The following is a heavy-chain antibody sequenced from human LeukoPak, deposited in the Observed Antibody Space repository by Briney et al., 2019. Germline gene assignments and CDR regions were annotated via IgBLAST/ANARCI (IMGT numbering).Heavy chain of an antibody. D-gene: IGHD6-13*01. J-gene: IGHJ4*02. Sequence: GASVKVSCKASGYTFTSYYMHWVRQAPGQGLEWMGIINPSGGSTSYAQKFQGRVTMTRDMSTSTVYTELSSLRSEDTAVYYCARDPPIQQLVPQGGYWGQGTLVTVSS. V-gene: IGHV1-46*01. CDR1: GYTFTSYY. CDR2: INPSGGST. CDR3: ARDPPIQQLVPQGGY.